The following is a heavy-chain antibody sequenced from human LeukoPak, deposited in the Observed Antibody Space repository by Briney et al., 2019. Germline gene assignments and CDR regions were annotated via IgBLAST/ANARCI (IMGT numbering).Heavy chain of an antibody. CDR1: GGSFSGYY. D-gene: IGHD3-3*01. Sequence: SETLSLTCAVYGGSFSGYYWSWIRQPPGKGLEWIGEINHSGSTNYNPSLKRRVTISVDTSKNQFPLPLSSVPAAATAVYYCARGPLAAYYDFWSGYYTHRNRDNYYFAYWGQGTLVTVSS. CDR3: ARGPLAAYYDFWSGYYTHRNRDNYYFAY. CDR2: INHSGST. J-gene: IGHJ4*02. V-gene: IGHV4-34*01.